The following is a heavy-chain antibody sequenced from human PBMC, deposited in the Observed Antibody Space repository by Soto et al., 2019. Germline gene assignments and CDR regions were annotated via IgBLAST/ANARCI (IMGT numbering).Heavy chain of an antibody. CDR3: AREYSSSSGPKYYYYMDV. J-gene: IGHJ6*03. Sequence: SETLSLTCTVSGGSISSYYWSWIRQPPGKGLEWIGEIYHSGSTNYNPSLKSRVTISVDKSKNQFSLKLSSVTAADTAVYYCAREYSSSSGPKYYYYMDVWGKGTTVTVSS. CDR1: GGSISSYY. D-gene: IGHD6-6*01. CDR2: IYHSGST. V-gene: IGHV4-59*12.